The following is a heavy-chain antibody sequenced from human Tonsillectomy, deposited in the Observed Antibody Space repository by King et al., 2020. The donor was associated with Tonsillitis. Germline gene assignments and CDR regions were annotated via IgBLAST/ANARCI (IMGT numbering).Heavy chain of an antibody. CDR1: GYTFTSYG. CDR2: ISTHSGHT. Sequence: QLVQSGAEVRKPGASVKVSCKASGYTFTSYGISWVRQAPGQGLEWMGWISTHSGHTHYAQNLQGRVTMTTDTSTSTAYMGLRSLRPDDTAVYYCARDWDCGGDCYYFDYWGQGTLVTVSS. J-gene: IGHJ4*02. D-gene: IGHD2-21*01. CDR3: ARDWDCGGDCYYFDY. V-gene: IGHV1-18*01.